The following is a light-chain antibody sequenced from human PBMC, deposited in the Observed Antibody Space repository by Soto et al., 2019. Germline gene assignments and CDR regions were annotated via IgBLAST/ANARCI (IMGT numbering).Light chain of an antibody. Sequence: DFQMTQSASSLSASVGDRVTITCRASQSISNYLNWYQQKPGKAHKLLMYAADSLQSGVPSRFGGSGYGTDFTLTISSLQPEDFATYYCQQSYSTPRTFGQGTKVEIK. CDR2: AAD. V-gene: IGKV1-39*01. CDR1: QSISNY. J-gene: IGKJ1*01. CDR3: QQSYSTPRT.